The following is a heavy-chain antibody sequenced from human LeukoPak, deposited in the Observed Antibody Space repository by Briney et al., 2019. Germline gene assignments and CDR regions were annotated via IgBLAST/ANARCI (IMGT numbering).Heavy chain of an antibody. J-gene: IGHJ6*02. CDR3: ASCSGGSCYPPYYYYGMDV. Sequence: GASVKVSCKASGYTFTSYDINWVRQATGQGLEWMGWMNPNSGNTGYAQKFQGRVTMTRNTSISTAYMELSSLRSEDTAVYYCASCSGGSCYPPYYYYGMDVWGQGTTVTVSS. V-gene: IGHV1-8*01. CDR1: GYTFTSYD. D-gene: IGHD2-15*01. CDR2: MNPNSGNT.